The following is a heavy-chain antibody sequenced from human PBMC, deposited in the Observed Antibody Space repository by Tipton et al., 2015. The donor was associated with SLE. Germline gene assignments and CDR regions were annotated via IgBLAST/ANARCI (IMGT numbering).Heavy chain of an antibody. D-gene: IGHD6-19*01. Sequence: TLSLTCTVSGGSISSGGYYWSWIRQHPGKGLEWIGSIYYSGSTYYNPSLKSRVTISVDTSKNQYSLKLNSVTAADTAVYYCARNKYSSDPWYFDLWGRGTLVTVSS. CDR3: ARNKYSSDPWYFDL. J-gene: IGHJ2*01. V-gene: IGHV4-39*07. CDR2: IYYSGST. CDR1: GGSISSGGYY.